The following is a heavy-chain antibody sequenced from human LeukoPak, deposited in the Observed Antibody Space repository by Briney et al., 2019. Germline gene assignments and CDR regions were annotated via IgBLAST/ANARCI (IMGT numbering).Heavy chain of an antibody. J-gene: IGHJ4*02. V-gene: IGHV5-51*01. CDR3: ARLLDSSRWYWKY. CDR2: IYPDDSDT. Sequence: GEAPKISCKGSGYSFTNYCIAWVLHMPGKNLEWMGIIYPDDSDTTYNPSFQRRLTISADNSISTAYVQWSSLQASDSGMYYCARLLDSSRWYWKYWGQGTVVTV. CDR1: GYSFTNYC. D-gene: IGHD6-19*01.